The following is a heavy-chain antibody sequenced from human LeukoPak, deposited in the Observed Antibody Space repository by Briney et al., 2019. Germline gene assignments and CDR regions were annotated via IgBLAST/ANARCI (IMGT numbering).Heavy chain of an antibody. Sequence: GGSLRLSCAASGFTFSIYTMNWVRQAPGKGLEWVSSISSSGSNIYYADSVKGRFTISRDNSKNSLYLQMNSLRSDDTALYYCARESESSGWYDYWGQGTLVTVSS. V-gene: IGHV3-21*04. CDR1: GFTFSIYT. CDR2: ISSSGSNI. J-gene: IGHJ4*02. D-gene: IGHD6-19*01. CDR3: ARESESSGWYDY.